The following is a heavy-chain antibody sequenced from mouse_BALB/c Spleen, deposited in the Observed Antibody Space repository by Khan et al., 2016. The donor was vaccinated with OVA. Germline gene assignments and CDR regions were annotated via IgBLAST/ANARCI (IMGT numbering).Heavy chain of an antibody. J-gene: IGHJ4*01. CDR2: ISSTGST. V-gene: IGHV3-2*02. D-gene: IGHD2-13*01. Sequence: EVKLLESGPGLVKPSQSLSLTCTVTGYSITSDFAWNWIRQPPGNKLEWMGYISSTGSTSYSPSLKSRISITRDTSKNQFFLHLSSVTTEDTATYYCARSLYYSDSYAMDYWGQGTSVTVSS. CDR1: GYSITSDFA. CDR3: ARSLYYSDSYAMDY.